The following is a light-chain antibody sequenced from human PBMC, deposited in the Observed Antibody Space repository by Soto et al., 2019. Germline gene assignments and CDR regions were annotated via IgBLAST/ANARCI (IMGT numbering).Light chain of an antibody. J-gene: IGLJ3*02. CDR2: EDN. Sequence: NFMLTQAHSVSECPGKTVTISCTRSSGSIASNYVQWYQQRPGSAPTTVIYEDNQRPSGVPDRFSGSIDSSSNSASLTISGLKTEDEADYYCQSYDSSKSWVFGGGTKVTVL. V-gene: IGLV6-57*03. CDR3: QSYDSSKSWV. CDR1: SGSIASNY.